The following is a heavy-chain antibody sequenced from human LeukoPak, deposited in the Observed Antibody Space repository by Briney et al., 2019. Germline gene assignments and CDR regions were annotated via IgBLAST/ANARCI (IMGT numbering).Heavy chain of an antibody. D-gene: IGHD6-13*01. J-gene: IGHJ4*02. V-gene: IGHV3-66*01. CDR1: GFTVSSNY. Sequence: PGGSLRLSCAASGFTVSSNYMSWVRQAPGKGLEWVSVIYSGGTTYYADSVKGRFTFSRDNSKSTLYLQMTSLRAEDTAVYYCARRSDTSSWYPHWGQGTLVTVSS. CDR2: IYSGGTT. CDR3: ARRSDTSSWYPH.